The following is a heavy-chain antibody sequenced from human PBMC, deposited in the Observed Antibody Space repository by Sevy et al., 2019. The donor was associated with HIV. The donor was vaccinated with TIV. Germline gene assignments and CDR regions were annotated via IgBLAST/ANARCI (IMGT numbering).Heavy chain of an antibody. J-gene: IGHJ4*02. D-gene: IGHD4-17*01. CDR2: MWFDGRNT. Sequence: GGSLRLSCAASGFTFSTYGMHWVRQAPGKGLEWVAVMWFDGRNTYYADSVKGQFAISRDIAKNTLHLQMNSLRAEDTAVYYCARDLEFYDYGDYGPAFMPDYWGQGTLVTVSS. V-gene: IGHV3-33*01. CDR1: GFTFSTYG. CDR3: ARDLEFYDYGDYGPAFMPDY.